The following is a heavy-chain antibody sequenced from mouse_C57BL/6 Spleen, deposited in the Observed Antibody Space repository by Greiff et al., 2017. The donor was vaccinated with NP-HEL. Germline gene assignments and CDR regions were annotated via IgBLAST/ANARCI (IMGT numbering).Heavy chain of an antibody. V-gene: IGHV1-50*01. CDR3: ARAHYSSYLFDY. CDR2: IDPSDSYT. J-gene: IGHJ2*01. CDR1: GYTFTSYW. D-gene: IGHD2-5*01. Sequence: QVQLQQPGAELVKPGASVKLSCKASGYTFTSYWMQWVKQRPGQGLEWIGEIDPSDSYTNYNQKFKGKATLTVDTSSSTAYMHLSSLTSEDSAVYYCARAHYSSYLFDYWGQGTTLTVSA.